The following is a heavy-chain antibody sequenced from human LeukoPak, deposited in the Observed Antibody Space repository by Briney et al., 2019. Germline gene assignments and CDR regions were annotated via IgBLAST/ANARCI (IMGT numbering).Heavy chain of an antibody. D-gene: IGHD6-13*01. J-gene: IGHJ4*02. CDR3: ARDVFWIAATGAREDY. V-gene: IGHV3-23*01. CDR1: GFTFSSYG. CDR2: ISASSGDT. Sequence: QPGGSLRLSCAASGFTFSSYGMSWVRQAPGKGLDWVSSISASSGDTHYTDSVKGRFTISRDNSKNTLYLQMNSLRAEDTALYYCARDVFWIAATGAREDYWGQGTLVTVPS.